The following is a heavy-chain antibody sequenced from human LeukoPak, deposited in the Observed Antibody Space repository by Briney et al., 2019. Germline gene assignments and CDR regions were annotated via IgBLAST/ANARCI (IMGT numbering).Heavy chain of an antibody. Sequence: GGSLRLSCAASGFTFSSYGMHWVRQAPGKGLEWVAFIRYDGSNKYYADSVKGRFTISRDNSKNTLYLQMNSLRAEDTAVYYCAKDGKNYDYCSSYYNYYYYYYYMDVWGKGTTVTVSS. V-gene: IGHV3-30*02. CDR2: IRYDGSNK. CDR3: AKDGKNYDYCSSYYNYYYYYYYMDV. D-gene: IGHD3-3*01. J-gene: IGHJ6*03. CDR1: GFTFSSYG.